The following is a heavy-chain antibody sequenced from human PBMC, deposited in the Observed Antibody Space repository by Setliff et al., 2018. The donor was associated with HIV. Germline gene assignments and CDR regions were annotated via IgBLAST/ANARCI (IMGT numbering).Heavy chain of an antibody. Sequence: SGPTAGEPTQPLTLTCTFSGFSLSTNGVGVGWIRQPPGKALEWLALIYWDADKRYSPSLKNRLTITKDTSKNQVLLTMTNMDPLDTATYYCAHNHLAVAGSHYFDYWGQGTLVTVSS. CDR3: AHNHLAVAGSHYFDY. CDR2: IYWDADK. CDR1: GFSLSTNGVG. D-gene: IGHD6-19*01. V-gene: IGHV2-5*02. J-gene: IGHJ4*02.